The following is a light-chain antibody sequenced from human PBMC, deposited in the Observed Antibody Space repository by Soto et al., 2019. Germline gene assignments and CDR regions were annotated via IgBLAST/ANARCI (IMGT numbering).Light chain of an antibody. Sequence: DVQMPQSLYSLSASVGDTVTITCRAGQTFNNYLNWYQHKPGKAPKLLIYAASALQTGVPSRFSASASGTDFTLTITNLQPEDFATYYCQQSYLSLQSFGQGTKLQI. CDR3: QQSYLSLQS. CDR2: AAS. V-gene: IGKV1-39*01. CDR1: QTFNNY. J-gene: IGKJ2*03.